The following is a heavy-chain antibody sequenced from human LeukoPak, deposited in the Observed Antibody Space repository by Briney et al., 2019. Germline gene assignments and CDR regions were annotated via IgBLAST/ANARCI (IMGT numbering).Heavy chain of an antibody. CDR2: IYSGGST. D-gene: IGHD5-12*01. Sequence: GSLRLSCAASGFTVSSNYMSWVRQAPGKGPEWVSVIYSGGSTYYADSVKGRFTISRDNSKNTLYLQMNSLRAEDTAVYYCAIATATGYSDYWGQGTLVTVSS. CDR3: AIATATGYSDY. J-gene: IGHJ4*02. V-gene: IGHV3-53*01. CDR1: GFTVSSNY.